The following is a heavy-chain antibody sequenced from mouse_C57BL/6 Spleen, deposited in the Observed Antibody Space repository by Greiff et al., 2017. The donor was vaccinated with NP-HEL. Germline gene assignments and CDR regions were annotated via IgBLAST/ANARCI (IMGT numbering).Heavy chain of an antibody. Sequence: QVQLQQPGAELVKPGASVKLSCKASGYTFTSYWMQWVKQRPGQGLEWIGEIDPSDSYTNYNQKFTGKATLTVDTSSSTAYMQLSSLTSEDSAVYYCARSGTSDYWGQGTTLTVSS. CDR1: GYTFTSYW. D-gene: IGHD4-1*01. J-gene: IGHJ2*01. V-gene: IGHV1-50*01. CDR3: ARSGTSDY. CDR2: IDPSDSYT.